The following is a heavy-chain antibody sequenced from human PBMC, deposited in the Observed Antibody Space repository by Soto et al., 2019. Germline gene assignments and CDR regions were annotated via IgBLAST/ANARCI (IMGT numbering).Heavy chain of an antibody. CDR3: ATPVNTGAYGMDV. V-gene: IGHV5-10-1*01. CDR1: GYSFTSFW. CDR2: IDPSDSYT. J-gene: IGHJ6*02. D-gene: IGHD4-17*01. Sequence: PGESLKISCKGSGYSFTSFWISWVRQMPGKGLEWMGRIDPSDSYTNYSPSLQGHVTISADKSISTAYLQWNSLKASDTAMYFCATPVNTGAYGMDVWGQGTTVTVSS.